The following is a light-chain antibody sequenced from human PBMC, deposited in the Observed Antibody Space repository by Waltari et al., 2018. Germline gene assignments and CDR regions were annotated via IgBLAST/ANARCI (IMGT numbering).Light chain of an antibody. CDR2: GAS. CDR3: HKYYSSPPT. CDR1: QSILSSSCKSHC. Sequence: DIVMTQSPDSLAVSLGESATINCKPSQSILSSSCKSHCLSWHQQKAGQPPKMVINGASTRESGVPGRFSGRGSGTDYTVTISTLQAEDVAVYCCHKYYSSPPTFGQWTKVEIK. V-gene: IGKV4-1*01. J-gene: IGKJ1*01.